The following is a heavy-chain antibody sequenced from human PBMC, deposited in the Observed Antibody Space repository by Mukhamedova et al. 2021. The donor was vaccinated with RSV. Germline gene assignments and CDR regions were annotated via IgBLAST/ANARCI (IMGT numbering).Heavy chain of an antibody. D-gene: IGHD6-19*01. Sequence: FTISRDDSQNTLDLQMNSLKIEDTAVYYCATDLPGYSSILDYWGQGTLVTVSS. V-gene: IGHV3-15*01. J-gene: IGHJ4*02. CDR3: ATDLPGYSSILDY.